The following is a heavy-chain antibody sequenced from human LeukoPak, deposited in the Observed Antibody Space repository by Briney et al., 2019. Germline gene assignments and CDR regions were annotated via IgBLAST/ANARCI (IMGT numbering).Heavy chain of an antibody. Sequence: GGSLRLSCAASGFTFSSYGMHWVRQAPGKGLEWVAVISYDGSNKYYADSVKGRFTISRDNSKNTLYLQMNSLRAEDTAVYYCAKDRGSSDYLFDYWGQGTLVTVSS. CDR3: AKDRGSSDYLFDY. D-gene: IGHD3-22*01. CDR1: GFTFSSYG. J-gene: IGHJ4*02. CDR2: ISYDGSNK. V-gene: IGHV3-30*18.